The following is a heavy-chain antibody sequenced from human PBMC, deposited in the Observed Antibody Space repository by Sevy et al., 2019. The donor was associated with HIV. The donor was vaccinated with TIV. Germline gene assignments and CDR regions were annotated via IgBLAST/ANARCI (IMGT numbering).Heavy chain of an antibody. D-gene: IGHD3-10*01. CDR2: ISSASSYI. J-gene: IGHJ4*02. CDR3: ARGDYYGSLYYFDY. CDR1: GFTFNYHF. Sequence: GGSVRLSCAASGFTFNYHFMNWVRQVPGKGLEWVSYISSASSYINYSDSVKGRFTISRDNAKNLVFLEMNNLRPEDTAVYFCARGDYYGSLYYFDYWGQGTLVTVSS. V-gene: IGHV3-21*01.